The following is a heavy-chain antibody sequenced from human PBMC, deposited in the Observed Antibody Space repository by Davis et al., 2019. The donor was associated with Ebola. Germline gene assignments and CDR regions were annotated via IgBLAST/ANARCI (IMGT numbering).Heavy chain of an antibody. D-gene: IGHD3-9*01. CDR2: IGSHGSRG. CDR3: ARDGPHYDIDH. CDR1: GFSFSRFG. J-gene: IGHJ4*02. Sequence: GESLKISCAASGFSFSRFGMHWVRQAGKGLEWVAFIGSHGSRGDYADSVKGRFTISREDSKNTLYLQMNSLRAEDTAVYYCARDGPHYDIDHWGQGSLVAVSS. V-gene: IGHV3-30*02.